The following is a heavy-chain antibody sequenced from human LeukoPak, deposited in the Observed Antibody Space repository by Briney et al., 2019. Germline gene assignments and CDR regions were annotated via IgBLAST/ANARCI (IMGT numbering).Heavy chain of an antibody. D-gene: IGHD3-16*01. V-gene: IGHV3-21*01. Sequence: GGSLRLSCAASGFTFTSYSMNWVRQAPGKGLEWVSPISSSSSYIYYADSVKGRFTISRDNAKNSLYLQMNSLRAEDTAVYYCARDMYAPHPVWPPGTFDIWGQGTMITVSS. CDR3: ARDMYAPHPVWPPGTFDI. CDR1: GFTFTSYS. CDR2: ISSSSSYI. J-gene: IGHJ3*02.